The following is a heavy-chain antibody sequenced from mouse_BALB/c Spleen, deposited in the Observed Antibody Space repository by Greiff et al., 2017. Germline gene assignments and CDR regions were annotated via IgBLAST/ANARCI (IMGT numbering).Heavy chain of an antibody. J-gene: IGHJ4*01. CDR2: IYPGGGYT. Sequence: VQLHQSGAELVRPGTSVKISCKASGYTFTNYWLGWVKQRPGHGLEWIGDIYPGGGYTNYNEKFKGKATLTADTSSSTAYMQLSSLTSEDSAVYFCAARGAMDYWGQGTSVTVSS. V-gene: IGHV1-63*02. CDR3: AARGAMDY. CDR1: GYTFTNYW.